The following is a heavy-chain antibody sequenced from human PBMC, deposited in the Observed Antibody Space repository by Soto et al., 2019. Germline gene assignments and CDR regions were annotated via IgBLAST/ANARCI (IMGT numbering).Heavy chain of an antibody. CDR1: GFTFSSYS. J-gene: IGHJ5*02. CDR3: AREWDGDGYNSGWFDP. V-gene: IGHV3-48*01. CDR2: ISSSSRTI. Sequence: GGSLILSCAASGFTFSSYSMNWVRQAPGKGLEWVSYISSSSRTIYCADSVKGRFTISRDNAKNSLYLQMNSLRAEDTAVYYCAREWDGDGYNSGWFDPWGQGTLVTVSS. D-gene: IGHD5-12*01.